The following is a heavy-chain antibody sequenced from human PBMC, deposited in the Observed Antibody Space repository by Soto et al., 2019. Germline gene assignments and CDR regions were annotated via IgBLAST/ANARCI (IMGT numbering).Heavy chain of an antibody. D-gene: IGHD2-8*01. Sequence: GLEWMGWISAYNGNTNYAQKLQGRVTMTTDTSTSTAYMELRSLRSDDTAVYYCARSTYCTNGVCYPHFQHWGQGTLVTVSS. CDR2: ISAYNGNT. V-gene: IGHV1-18*01. J-gene: IGHJ1*01. CDR3: ARSTYCTNGVCYPHFQH.